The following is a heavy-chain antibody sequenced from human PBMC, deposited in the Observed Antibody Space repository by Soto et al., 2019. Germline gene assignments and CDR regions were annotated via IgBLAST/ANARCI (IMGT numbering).Heavy chain of an antibody. V-gene: IGHV1-2*04. J-gene: IGHJ6*03. D-gene: IGHD3-9*01. Sequence: ASVKVSCKASGYTFTGYYIHWVRQAPGQGLEWMGWINPNSGATNYAQKFQGWVTMTRDTSITTAYMELRRLRSEETAVYYCARGFTGFYRDSYYCAVDVGGKGTRVTVS. CDR2: INPNSGAT. CDR3: ARGFTGFYRDSYYCAVDV. CDR1: GYTFTGYY.